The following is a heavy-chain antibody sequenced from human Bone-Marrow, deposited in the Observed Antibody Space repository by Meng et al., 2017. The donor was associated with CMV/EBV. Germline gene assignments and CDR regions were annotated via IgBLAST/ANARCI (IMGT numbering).Heavy chain of an antibody. D-gene: IGHD2-2*02. J-gene: IGHJ6*02. V-gene: IGHV4-4*02. CDR3: ARDRAVVVPAAIIYYGMDV. CDR2: IYHSGNT. Sequence: SETLSLTCTVSGGSISSSNWWSWVRQPPGKGLEWIGEIYHSGNTHYNPSLKSRVTISVDKSKNPFSLKLNSVTAADTAVYYCARDRAVVVPAAIIYYGMDVWGQGTTVTVSS. CDR1: GGSISSSNW.